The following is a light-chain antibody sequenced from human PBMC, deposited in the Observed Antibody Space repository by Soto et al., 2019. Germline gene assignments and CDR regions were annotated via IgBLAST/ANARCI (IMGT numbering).Light chain of an antibody. Sequence: IVLTQSPGTLSLSPGQRAMLSCRASQGVISNYLAWYQLKPGQAPRLLIYAASTRATGIPDRFIGSGSETDFTHSITRLEPEDFAVYCCQSYGSPWTFGQGTKVEVK. CDR1: QGVISNY. V-gene: IGKV3-20*01. CDR2: AAS. CDR3: QSYGSPWT. J-gene: IGKJ1*01.